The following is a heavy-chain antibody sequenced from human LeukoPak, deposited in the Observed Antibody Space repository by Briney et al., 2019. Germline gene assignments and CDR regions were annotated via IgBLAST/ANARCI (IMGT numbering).Heavy chain of an antibody. CDR1: GFSFRNYG. Sequence: PGTSLRLSCEVSGFSFRNYGMHWVRQAPGKGLKWVAVIWYDGSNKYYADSVKGRFTISRDNSKNTLYLQTNSLRVEDTAVYYCARDGPAGDHGVTTYYFDYWGQGTLVTVSS. V-gene: IGHV3-33*01. CDR2: IWYDGSNK. J-gene: IGHJ4*02. CDR3: ARDGPAGDHGVTTYYFDY. D-gene: IGHD4-17*01.